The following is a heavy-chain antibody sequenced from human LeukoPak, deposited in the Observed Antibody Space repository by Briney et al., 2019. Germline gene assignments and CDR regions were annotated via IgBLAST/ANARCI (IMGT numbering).Heavy chain of an antibody. Sequence: TGGSLRLSCAASGFTFSSYSMNWVRQAPGKGLEWISYITSGTISYADSVKGRFTISRDSAKNSLYLQMNSLRDEDTAVYYCARDRDWAFDYWGQGTLVTVSS. V-gene: IGHV3-48*02. D-gene: IGHD2-21*02. J-gene: IGHJ4*02. CDR2: ITSGTI. CDR1: GFTFSSYS. CDR3: ARDRDWAFDY.